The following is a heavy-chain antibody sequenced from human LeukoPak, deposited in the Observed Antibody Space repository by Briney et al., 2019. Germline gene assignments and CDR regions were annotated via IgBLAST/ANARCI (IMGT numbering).Heavy chain of an antibody. D-gene: IGHD5-12*01. CDR2: IHPNSGDT. V-gene: IGHV1-2*02. Sequence: ASVKVSCKAFGYTFTGYYIHWVRQAPGPGLEWMGSIHPNSGDTKYAQKFQGRVTITRNTSISTAYMELSGLRSEDTAVYYCARGRSTGYPYYFEYWGEGTLVTVSP. CDR1: GYTFTGYY. J-gene: IGHJ4*02. CDR3: ARGRSTGYPYYFEY.